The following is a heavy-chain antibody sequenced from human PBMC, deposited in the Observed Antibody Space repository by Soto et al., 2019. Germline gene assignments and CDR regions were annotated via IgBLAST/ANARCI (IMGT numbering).Heavy chain of an antibody. J-gene: IGHJ5*02. D-gene: IGHD3-16*01. CDR3: TSSWGSSQFILGELPTSGGWFDP. Sequence: QVQLQQWGAGLLKPSETLSLTCAVYGGSFSGYYWSWIRQPPGKGLEWIGEINHSGNTNYNPSLKSRVTISVDPSKNQFSLKLSSVTAADTAVYYCTSSWGSSQFILGELPTSGGWFDPWGQGTLVTVSS. V-gene: IGHV4-34*01. CDR1: GGSFSGYY. CDR2: INHSGNT.